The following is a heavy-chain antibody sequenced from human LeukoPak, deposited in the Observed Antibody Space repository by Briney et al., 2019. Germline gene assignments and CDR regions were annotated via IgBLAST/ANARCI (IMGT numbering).Heavy chain of an antibody. V-gene: IGHV3-23*01. CDR2: ISGGAGTP. CDR3: AKRKTTVITMDYFDY. J-gene: IGHJ4*02. D-gene: IGHD4-17*01. CDR1: GFTFSSYA. Sequence: GGSLRLSCAASGFTFSSYAMSWVRQAPGKGLEWVSGISGGAGTPYYADSVKGRFTISRDNSKSTLYLQMTSLRAEDTAVYYCAKRKTTVITMDYFDYWGQGTLVTVSS.